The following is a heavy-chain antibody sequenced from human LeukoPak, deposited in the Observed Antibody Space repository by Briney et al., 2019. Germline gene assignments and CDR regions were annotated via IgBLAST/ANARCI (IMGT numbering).Heavy chain of an antibody. CDR2: IYYSGST. CDR3: ARGVPHCGGDCYTHYFFDY. V-gene: IGHV4-59*01. Sequence: SETLSLTCTVSGGSISSYYWSWNRQPPGKGLEWIGYIYYSGSTNYNPSLKSRVTISVDTSKNQFSLKLSSVTAADTAVYYCARGVPHCGGDCYTHYFFDYWGQGTLVTVSS. CDR1: GGSISSYY. J-gene: IGHJ4*02. D-gene: IGHD2-21*02.